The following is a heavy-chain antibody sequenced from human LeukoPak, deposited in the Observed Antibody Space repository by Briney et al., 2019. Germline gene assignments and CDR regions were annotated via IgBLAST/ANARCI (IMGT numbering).Heavy chain of an antibody. J-gene: IGHJ6*02. Sequence: GGSLRLSCAASGFTFSSYAMSWVRQAPGKGLEWVSAISGSGGSTYYADSVKGRFTISRDNSKNTLYLQMNGLRAEDTAVYYCAKDCIGPGPRGGVTPDYYYYGMDVWGQGTTVTVSS. CDR3: AKDCIGPGPRGGVTPDYYYYGMDV. V-gene: IGHV3-23*01. CDR2: ISGSGGST. CDR1: GFTFSSYA. D-gene: IGHD3-3*01.